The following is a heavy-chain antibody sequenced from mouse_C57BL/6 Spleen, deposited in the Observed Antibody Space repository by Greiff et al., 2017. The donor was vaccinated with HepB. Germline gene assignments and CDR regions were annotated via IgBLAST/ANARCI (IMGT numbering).Heavy chain of an antibody. CDR2: ISYDGSN. V-gene: IGHV3-6*01. CDR1: GYSITSGYY. Sequence: EVKLMESGPGLVKPSQSLSLTCSVTGYSITSGYYWNWIRQFPGNKLEWMGYISYDGSNNYNPSLKNRISITRDTSKNQFFLKLNSVTTEDTATYHCAREGDYGIPFAYWGQGTLVTVSA. CDR3: AREGDYGIPFAY. D-gene: IGHD2-1*01. J-gene: IGHJ3*01.